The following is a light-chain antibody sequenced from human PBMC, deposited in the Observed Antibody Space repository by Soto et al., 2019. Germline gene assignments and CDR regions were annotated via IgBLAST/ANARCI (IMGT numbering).Light chain of an antibody. J-gene: IGKJ3*01. CDR3: QQYGRSPPGFT. CDR1: QSVSSSY. Sequence: EVVLTQSLGTLSLSPGERATLSCRASQSVSSSYLAWYQHKPGQAPRLLIYGASTRAPGIPDRFSGGVSGTDFTLTIIRVEPEHFAVYYCQQYGRSPPGFTFGPGTKVDIK. V-gene: IGKV3-20*01. CDR2: GAS.